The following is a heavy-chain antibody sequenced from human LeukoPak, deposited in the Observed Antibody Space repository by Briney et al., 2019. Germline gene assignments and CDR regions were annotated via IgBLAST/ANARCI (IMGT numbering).Heavy chain of an antibody. CDR3: ARIVDPYGMDV. D-gene: IGHD5-12*01. J-gene: IGHJ6*02. V-gene: IGHV4-30-4*01. CDR2: IYYSGST. Sequence: SETLSLTCAVSGGSISSGDYYWSWIRQPPGKGLEWIGYIYYSGSTYYNPSLKSRVTISVDTSKNQFSLKLSSVTAADTAVYYCARIVDPYGMDVWGQGTTVTVSS. CDR1: GGSISSGDYY.